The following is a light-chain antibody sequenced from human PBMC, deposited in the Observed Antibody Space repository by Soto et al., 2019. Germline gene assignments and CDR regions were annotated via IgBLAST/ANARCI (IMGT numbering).Light chain of an antibody. CDR2: DVN. CDR1: SSITDSY. J-gene: IGLJ1*01. CDR3: SLYSSNGSII. Sequence: QSVLTQPPSASGTPGQRVTISCSGSSSITDSYVYWYQQLPGTAPRLLIYDVNNRPSGAPDRFSGSTSGNTASLTISGLQAEDETDYFCSLYSSNGSIIFGPGTKVTVL. V-gene: IGLV1-44*01.